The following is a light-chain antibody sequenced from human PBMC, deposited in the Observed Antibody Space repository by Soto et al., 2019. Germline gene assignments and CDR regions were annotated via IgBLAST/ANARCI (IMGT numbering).Light chain of an antibody. CDR1: QSVTSTY. CDR3: QQSESSPRT. V-gene: IGKV3-20*01. J-gene: IGKJ1*01. CDR2: GTS. Sequence: EIVLTQSPGTLSLSPGERATLSCRASQSVTSTYLAWYQQTPGQAPRLLIYGTSNRATGVPDRFSGSGSGTDFTLNISGLEPEYFAVYYCQQSESSPRTFGQGTKVEIK.